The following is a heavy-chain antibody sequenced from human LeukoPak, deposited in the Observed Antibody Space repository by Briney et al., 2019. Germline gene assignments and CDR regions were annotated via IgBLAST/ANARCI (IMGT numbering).Heavy chain of an antibody. V-gene: IGHV3-21*01. Sequence: GGSLRLSCAASGFTFNTYSMNWVRQAPGKGLEWVSSISSSSSYIYYADSVKGRFTISRDNAKNSLYLQMNSLRAEDTAVYYCARDLSSPFDYWGQGTLVTVSS. CDR1: GFTFNTYS. CDR2: ISSSSSYI. J-gene: IGHJ4*02. D-gene: IGHD6-13*01. CDR3: ARDLSSPFDY.